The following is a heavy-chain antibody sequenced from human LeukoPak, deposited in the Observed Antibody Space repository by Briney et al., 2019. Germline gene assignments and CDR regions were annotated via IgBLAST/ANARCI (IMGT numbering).Heavy chain of an antibody. Sequence: GGSLRLSCAASGLTLRSFGMHWVRQAAGKGLEWVTFISYDGSDKHYADSVKGRFTISRDTSENTLYLQMNSLRVEDTAVYFCVKGLGNLFDDWGQGTLVTVSS. V-gene: IGHV3-30*18. CDR1: GLTLRSFG. D-gene: IGHD1-14*01. CDR3: VKGLGNLFDD. J-gene: IGHJ4*02. CDR2: ISYDGSDK.